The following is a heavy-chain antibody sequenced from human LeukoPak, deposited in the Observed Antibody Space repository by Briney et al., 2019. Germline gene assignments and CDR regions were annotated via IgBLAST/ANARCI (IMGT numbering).Heavy chain of an antibody. CDR3: GISPTPYYYYYDMDV. CDR1: GFTFSSYS. CDR2: ISSSSSTI. V-gene: IGHV3-48*04. Sequence: GRSLRLSCAASGFTFSSYSMNWVRLAPGKGLEWVSYISSSSSTIYYADSVKGRFTISRDNAKNSLYLQMNSLRAEDTAVYYCGISPTPYYYYYDMDVWGQGTTVTVSS. J-gene: IGHJ6*02.